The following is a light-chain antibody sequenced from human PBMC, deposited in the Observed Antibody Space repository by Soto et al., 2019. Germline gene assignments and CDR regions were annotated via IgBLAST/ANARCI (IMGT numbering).Light chain of an antibody. V-gene: IGLV2-14*01. CDR1: SSDVGGYKY. CDR2: EVS. Sequence: QSVLTQPASVSGSPGQSITISCTGTSSDVGGYKYVSWHQLHPGKAPKLMIFEVSHRPSGVSDRFSGSKSGNTASLTISGLQAEDEADYYCSSYTSSITYVFGTGTKLTVL. CDR3: SSYTSSITYV. J-gene: IGLJ1*01.